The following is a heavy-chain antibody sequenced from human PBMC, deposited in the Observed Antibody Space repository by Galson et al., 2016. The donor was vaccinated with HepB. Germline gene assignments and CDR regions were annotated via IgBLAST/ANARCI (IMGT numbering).Heavy chain of an antibody. Sequence: QSGAEVKKPGESLKISCKGSGYSFTSYWIGWVRQMPGKGLQWMGITDPGDSDTRYSPSFQGQFTISADKSISTAYLRWSGLKASDTAMYFCALYDSRGYYSGGFDYWGQGTLVTVSS. V-gene: IGHV5-51*01. CDR1: GYSFTSYW. CDR2: TDPGDSDT. J-gene: IGHJ4*02. CDR3: ALYDSRGYYSGGFDY. D-gene: IGHD3-22*01.